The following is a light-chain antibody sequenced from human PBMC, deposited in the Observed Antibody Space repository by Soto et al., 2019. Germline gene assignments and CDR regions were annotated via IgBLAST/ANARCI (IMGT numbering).Light chain of an antibody. CDR3: SSYAGSNNPHVV. J-gene: IGLJ2*01. CDR2: EVS. Sequence: QSALTQPPSASGSPGQSVTISCTGTSSDVGGYNYVSWYQQHPGKAPKLMIYEVSKRPSGVPDRFSGSKSGNTASLTVSGLQAEDEDEYYCSSYAGSNNPHVVFGGGTKLTVL. V-gene: IGLV2-8*01. CDR1: SSDVGGYNY.